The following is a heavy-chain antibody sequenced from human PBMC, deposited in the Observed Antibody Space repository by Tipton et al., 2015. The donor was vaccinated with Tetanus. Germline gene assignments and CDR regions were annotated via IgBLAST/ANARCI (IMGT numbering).Heavy chain of an antibody. CDR2: ISSSGIA. V-gene: IGHV4-31*11. CDR3: ARMQCSNTCSWGGGFDY. J-gene: IGHJ4*02. D-gene: IGHD7-27*01. Sequence: TLSLTCAVSGVSISSGGYFWSWIRQHPGRGLEWIGYISSSGIAYSNPSLKSPVTMSRSTSRNQFSLKFNSVNVADTAVYYCARMQCSNTCSWGGGFDYWGQGALVTVSS. CDR1: GVSISSGGYF.